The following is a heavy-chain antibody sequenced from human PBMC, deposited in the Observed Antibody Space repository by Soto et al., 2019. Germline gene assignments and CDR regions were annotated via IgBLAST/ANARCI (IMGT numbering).Heavy chain of an antibody. J-gene: IGHJ4*02. CDR1: GGTFSSYS. V-gene: IGHV1-69*01. CDR3: ARDGGRHSGGIDY. Sequence: QVQLVQSGAEVKKPGSSVTVSCKASGGTFSSYSINWVRQAPGQGLEWMGEMIPIFGTANYAQKFQGRVTITADESTSTAYMELSSLRSEDTAVYYCARDGGRHSGGIDYWGQGTLVTVSS. D-gene: IGHD1-26*01. CDR2: MIPIFGTA.